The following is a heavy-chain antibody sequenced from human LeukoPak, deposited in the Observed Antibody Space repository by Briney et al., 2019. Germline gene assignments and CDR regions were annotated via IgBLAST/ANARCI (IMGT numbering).Heavy chain of an antibody. CDR2: ISISSSHT. J-gene: IGHJ4*02. D-gene: IGHD2-15*01. CDR3: ARCRIVDY. Sequence: GGPLRLSCAASGFTFSAYYMPWIRQAPGKALEWVSYISISSSHTIHPDSVKRRFTISRDNAKNSLYLQMDSPRAEDTAMYYCARCRIVDYWGQGTLVTVSS. V-gene: IGHV3-11*03. CDR1: GFTFSAYY.